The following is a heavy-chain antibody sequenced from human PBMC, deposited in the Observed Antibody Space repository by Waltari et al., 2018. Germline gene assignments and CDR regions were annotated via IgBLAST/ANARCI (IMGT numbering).Heavy chain of an antibody. CDR1: RSTFSSYW. CDR3: ARDHVFRGDFWSGYYDS. Sequence: EVHLEESGGGLVQPGGSLRLSCAASRSTFSSYWLAWVRQAPGKGLEWVANIKQDGSETYYADSLKGRFTISRDNAKNSLYLQMNSLRAEDTALYYCARDHVFRGDFWSGYYDSWGQGTLVTVSS. D-gene: IGHD3-3*01. V-gene: IGHV3-7*01. J-gene: IGHJ4*02. CDR2: IKQDGSET.